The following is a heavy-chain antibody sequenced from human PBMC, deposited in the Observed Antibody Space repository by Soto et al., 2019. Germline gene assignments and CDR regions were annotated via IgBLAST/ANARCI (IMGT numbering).Heavy chain of an antibody. CDR3: ARAEYCNNGICPWFDP. J-gene: IGHJ5*02. CDR2: IYYSGST. D-gene: IGHD2-8*01. Sequence: LXLTCIVSGGAISRGGHYWSVILQHPGKGLEWIGYIYYSGSTYYNPSLKSRITISVDTSKNQITLKLSSVTAADTAVYYCARAEYCNNGICPWFDPWGQRTLVTVSS. CDR1: GGAISRGGHY. V-gene: IGHV4-31*03.